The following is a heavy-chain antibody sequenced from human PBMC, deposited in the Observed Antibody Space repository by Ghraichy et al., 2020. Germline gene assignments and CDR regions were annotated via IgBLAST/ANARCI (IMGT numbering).Heavy chain of an antibody. CDR1: GFTFDKYA. V-gene: IGHV3-9*01. CDR3: AKDIGHRLAAAGD. D-gene: IGHD6-13*01. J-gene: IGHJ4*02. Sequence: GGSLRLSCAASGFTFDKYAMHWVRQAPGKGLEWVSGISSNSGIIDYADSVKGRFTISRDNAANSLYLQMNSLRPEDTAFYYCAKDIGHRLAAAGDWGQGTLVTVSS. CDR2: ISSNSGII.